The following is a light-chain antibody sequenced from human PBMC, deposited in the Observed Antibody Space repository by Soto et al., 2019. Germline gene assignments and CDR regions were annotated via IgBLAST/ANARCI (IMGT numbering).Light chain of an antibody. Sequence: SYELTQPPSVSVAPGQTARITCGGNNIGSKSVYWYQQKPGQAPVVVVYDDSDRPSGIPERFSGSNSGNTATLTISRVEVGDEADYYCQVWESSSDHRVFGGGTKVTVL. CDR1: NIGSKS. J-gene: IGLJ3*02. V-gene: IGLV3-21*02. CDR3: QVWESSSDHRV. CDR2: DDS.